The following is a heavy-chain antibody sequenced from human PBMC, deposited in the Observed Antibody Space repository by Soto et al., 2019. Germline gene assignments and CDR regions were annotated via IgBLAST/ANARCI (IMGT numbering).Heavy chain of an antibody. CDR3: ARDGTAVAGTVPAYGMDV. D-gene: IGHD6-19*01. CDR1: GFTFSSYG. Sequence: QVQLVESGGGVVQPGRSLRLSCAASGFTFSSYGMHWVRQAPGKGLEWVAVTWYDGSNKYYADSVKGRFTISRDNSKNTLYLQMNSLRAEDTAVYYCARDGTAVAGTVPAYGMDVWGQGTTVTVSS. V-gene: IGHV3-33*01. CDR2: TWYDGSNK. J-gene: IGHJ6*02.